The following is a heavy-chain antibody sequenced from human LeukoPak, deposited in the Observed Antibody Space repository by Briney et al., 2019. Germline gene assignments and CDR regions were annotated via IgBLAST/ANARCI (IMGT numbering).Heavy chain of an antibody. CDR1: GYTFTGYY. J-gene: IGHJ4*02. CDR2: INPNSGGT. CDR3: ARDPATVTIWYFDY. V-gene: IGHV1-2*02. Sequence: ASVKVSCKASGYTFTGYYMHWVRQAPGQGLEWMGWINPNSGGTNYAQKFQGRVTMTMDTSISTAYMELSRLRSDDTAVYYCARDPATVTIWYFDYWGQGTLVTVSS. D-gene: IGHD4-11*01.